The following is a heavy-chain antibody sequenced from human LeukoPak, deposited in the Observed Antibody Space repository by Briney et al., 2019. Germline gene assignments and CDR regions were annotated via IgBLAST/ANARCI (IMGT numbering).Heavy chain of an antibody. D-gene: IGHD1-26*01. CDR1: GFTFSSFW. J-gene: IGHJ3*02. CDR3: VKVGPTYSLGAFDI. Sequence: GGSLRLSCTASGFTFSSFWMHWVRHAPGKGMMWVSRINSDGSSTNYADSVKGRFTISRDNAKSTLYLQMNSLTAEDTAVYYCVKVGPTYSLGAFDIWGQGTMVTVSS. CDR2: INSDGSST. V-gene: IGHV3-74*01.